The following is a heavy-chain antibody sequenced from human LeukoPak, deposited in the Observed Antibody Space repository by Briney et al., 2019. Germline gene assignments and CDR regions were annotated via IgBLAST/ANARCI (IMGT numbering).Heavy chain of an antibody. CDR1: GFTVSSNS. CDR3: AKGQSGSYLGDY. J-gene: IGHJ4*02. Sequence: GGSLRLSCTVSGFTVSSNSMSWVRQAPGKGLEWVSFIYSDNTHYSDSVKGRFTISRDNSKNTLYLQMNSLRAEDTAVYYCAKGQSGSYLGDYWGQGTLVTVSS. CDR2: IYSDNT. D-gene: IGHD1-26*01. V-gene: IGHV3-66*03.